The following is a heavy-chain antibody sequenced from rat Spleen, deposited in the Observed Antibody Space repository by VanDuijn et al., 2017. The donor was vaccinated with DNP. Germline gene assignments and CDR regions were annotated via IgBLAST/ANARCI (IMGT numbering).Heavy chain of an antibody. CDR3: ARGNDGFFPNWYFDF. CDR1: GYSITSNF. CDR2: INYSGST. Sequence: EVQLQESGPGLVKPSQSLSLTCSVTGYSITSNFWGWIRKFPGSKMEWIGHINYSGSTSYNPSLKSRISVTRDTSKNQFFLHLNSISSEDTAIYYCARGNDGFFPNWYFDFWGPGTMVTESS. J-gene: IGHJ1*01. D-gene: IGHD1-12*03. V-gene: IGHV3-1*01.